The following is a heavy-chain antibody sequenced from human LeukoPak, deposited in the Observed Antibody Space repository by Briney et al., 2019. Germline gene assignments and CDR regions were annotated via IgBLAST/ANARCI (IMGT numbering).Heavy chain of an antibody. V-gene: IGHV4-34*01. CDR1: GGSFSGYY. Sequence: SETLSLTCAVYGGSFSGYYWSWIRQPPGKGLEWIGEINHSGSTNYNPSLKSRVTISVDTSKNQFSLKLSFVIAADTAIYYCARSGWYSFDYWGQGTLVSVSP. J-gene: IGHJ4*02. CDR2: INHSGST. D-gene: IGHD6-19*01. CDR3: ARSGWYSFDY.